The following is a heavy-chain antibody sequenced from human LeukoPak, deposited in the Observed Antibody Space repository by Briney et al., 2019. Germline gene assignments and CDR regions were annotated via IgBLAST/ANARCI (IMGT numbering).Heavy chain of an antibody. D-gene: IGHD4-17*01. V-gene: IGHV4-39*07. CDR3: ARARDGAGWFDP. CDR2: IYYSGST. CDR1: GGSISSSSYY. Sequence: WETLSLTCTVSGGSISSSSYYWGWIRQPPGKGLEWIGSIYYSGSTYYNPSLKSRVTISVDTSKNQFSLKLSSVTAADTAVYYCARARDGAGWFDPWGQGTLVTVSS. J-gene: IGHJ5*02.